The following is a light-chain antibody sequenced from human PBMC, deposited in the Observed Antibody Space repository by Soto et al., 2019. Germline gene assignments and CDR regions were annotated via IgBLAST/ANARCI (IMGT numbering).Light chain of an antibody. CDR3: QQSFSTPWT. V-gene: IGKV1-39*01. CDR1: QGISSY. CDR2: GTS. Sequence: DIQMTQSPSSLSASVGDSVTITCRASQGISSYLNWYQQKPGKAPKLLIYGTSTLHSGVPSRFSGGASGMDFSLTISSRQPEDFATYFCQQSFSTPWTFGQGTQVE. J-gene: IGKJ1*01.